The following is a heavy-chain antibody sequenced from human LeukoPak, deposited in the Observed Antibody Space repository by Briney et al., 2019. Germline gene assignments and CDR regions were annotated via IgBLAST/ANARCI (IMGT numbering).Heavy chain of an antibody. J-gene: IGHJ6*04. CDR2: IWYDGSNK. V-gene: IGHV3-33*01. D-gene: IGHD2-21*01. Sequence: GGSLRLSCAASGFTFSSYGMDWVRQAPGKGLEWVAVIWYDGSNKYYADSVKGRFTISRDNSKNTLYLQMNSLRAEDTAVYYCARGLQVIYGMDVWGKGTTVTVSS. CDR1: GFTFSSYG. CDR3: ARGLQVIYGMDV.